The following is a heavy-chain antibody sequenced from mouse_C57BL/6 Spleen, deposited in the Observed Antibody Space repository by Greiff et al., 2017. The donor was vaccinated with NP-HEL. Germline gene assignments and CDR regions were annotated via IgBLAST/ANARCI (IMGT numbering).Heavy chain of an antibody. V-gene: IGHV3-6*01. CDR3: ARDEGYYYAMYY. J-gene: IGHJ4*01. Sequence: EVQLQQSGPGLVKPSQSLSLTCSVTGYSITSGYYWNWIRQFPGNKLEWMGYISYDGSNNYNTSLKTRISITRDTSKNQFFLKLNSVTTEDTATYYCARDEGYYYAMYYWGQGTSVTVSS. CDR1: GYSITSGYY. CDR2: ISYDGSN.